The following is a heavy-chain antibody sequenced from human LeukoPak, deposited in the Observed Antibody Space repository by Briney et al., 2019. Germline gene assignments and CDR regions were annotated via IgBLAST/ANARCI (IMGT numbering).Heavy chain of an antibody. J-gene: IGHJ4*02. Sequence: GGSLRLTCAASGFTFSSYAMSWVRQAPVKGLEWVSAISGSGGSTYYADSVKGRFTISRDNPKNTLYLQMNSLRAEDTAVYYCAKAGYCGGDCYSTFDYWGQGTLVTVSS. CDR2: ISGSGGST. D-gene: IGHD2-21*02. CDR3: AKAGYCGGDCYSTFDY. V-gene: IGHV3-23*01. CDR1: GFTFSSYA.